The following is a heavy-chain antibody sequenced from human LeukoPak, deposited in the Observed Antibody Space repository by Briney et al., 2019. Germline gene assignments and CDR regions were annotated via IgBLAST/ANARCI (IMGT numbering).Heavy chain of an antibody. CDR2: ISSSSSYI. V-gene: IGHV3-21*01. D-gene: IGHD3-22*01. Sequence: GGSLRLSCAASGFTFSSYSMNWVRQAPGKGLEWVSSISSSSSYIYYADSVKGRFTISRDNVKNSLYLQMNSLRAEDTAVYYCARVGSSGYYPDAFDIWGQGTMVTVSS. CDR3: ARVGSSGYYPDAFDI. J-gene: IGHJ3*02. CDR1: GFTFSSYS.